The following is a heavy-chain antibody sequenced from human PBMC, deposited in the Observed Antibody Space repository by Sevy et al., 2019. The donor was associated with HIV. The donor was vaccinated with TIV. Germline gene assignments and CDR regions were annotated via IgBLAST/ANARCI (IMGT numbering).Heavy chain of an antibody. CDR3: AKDRKVLLVVYAIPFDALDI. V-gene: IGHV3-30*02. CDR2: IRYDGSNE. CDR1: GFTFSNYG. Sequence: GGSRKISCAASGFTFSNYGIHWVRQAPGKGLEWVAFIRYDGSNEYYVDSVKGRFTISRDNSKSTLNLQMNSLSAEDTAVYYCAKDRKVLLVVYAIPFDALDIWGQGTMVTVSS. J-gene: IGHJ3*02. D-gene: IGHD2-8*02.